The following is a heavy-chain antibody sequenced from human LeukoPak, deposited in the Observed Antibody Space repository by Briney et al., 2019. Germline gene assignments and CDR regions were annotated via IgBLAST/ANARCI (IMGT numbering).Heavy chain of an antibody. J-gene: IGHJ4*02. CDR2: IYTSGST. Sequence: PSETLSLTCTVSGGSISSYYWSWIRQPAGKGLEWIGRIYTSGSTNYNPSLKSRVTVSVDTSKNQFSLKLTSVTAADTAVYYCARLGYYDSSGYYGFDYWGQGTLVTVSS. CDR1: GGSISSYY. D-gene: IGHD3-22*01. V-gene: IGHV4-4*07. CDR3: ARLGYYDSSGYYGFDY.